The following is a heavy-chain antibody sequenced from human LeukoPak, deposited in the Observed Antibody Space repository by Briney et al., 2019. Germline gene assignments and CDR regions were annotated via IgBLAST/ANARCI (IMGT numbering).Heavy chain of an antibody. V-gene: IGHV3-30*02. CDR2: IRYDGSNK. CDR1: GFTFSSYG. D-gene: IGHD5-18*01. J-gene: IGHJ4*02. Sequence: GGSLRLSCAASGFTFSSYGMHWVRQAPGQGLEWVAFIRYDGSNKYYADSVKGRFTISRDNSKNTLYLQMNSLRAEDTAVYYCAKGSGYSYGSYDYWGQGTLVTVSS. CDR3: AKGSGYSYGSYDY.